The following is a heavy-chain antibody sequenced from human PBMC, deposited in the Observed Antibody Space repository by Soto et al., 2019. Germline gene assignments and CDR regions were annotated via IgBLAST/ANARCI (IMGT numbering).Heavy chain of an antibody. CDR2: INPNGGGT. Sequence: QVQLVQSGAEVKKPGASVKVSCKASGYTFTSYYIHWVRQAPGQGLEWMGIINPNGGGTSYAQNFQGRVIMTRDTSTSTVYMELSSLRSEDTAVYYCARWKYYYDSSGTRSNWFDPWGQGTQVTVAS. J-gene: IGHJ5*02. CDR3: ARWKYYYDSSGTRSNWFDP. V-gene: IGHV1-46*01. D-gene: IGHD3-22*01. CDR1: GYTFTSYY.